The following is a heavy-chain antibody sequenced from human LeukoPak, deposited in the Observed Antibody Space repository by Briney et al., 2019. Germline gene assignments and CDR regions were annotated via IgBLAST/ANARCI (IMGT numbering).Heavy chain of an antibody. J-gene: IGHJ6*03. D-gene: IGHD2-2*01. CDR2: INGDGSTI. V-gene: IGHV3-74*01. Sequence: GGSLRLSCEASGFTFNGHWMHWVRQAPGKGLVWVSLINGDGSTISYADSVKGRFTISRDNSKNTMYLQMNSLNAEDTAVYYCAKDEVVPGYYYTDVWGRGATVTISS. CDR3: AKDEVVPGYYYTDV. CDR1: GFTFNGHW.